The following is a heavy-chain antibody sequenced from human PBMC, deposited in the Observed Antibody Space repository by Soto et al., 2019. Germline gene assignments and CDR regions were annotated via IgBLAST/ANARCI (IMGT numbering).Heavy chain of an antibody. CDR3: AKDVGSYYYDTSAYLYDY. CDR2: ISWNSATL. J-gene: IGHJ4*02. D-gene: IGHD3-22*01. CDR1: GFIFEDFA. Sequence: SLRLSCVGSGFIFEDFAMNWVRQVPGKGLEWVSGISWNSATLAYADSVKGRFIVSRDNAKNILYLQMNSLRPEDAALYYCAKDVGSYYYDTSAYLYDYWGQGTLVTVSS. V-gene: IGHV3-9*01.